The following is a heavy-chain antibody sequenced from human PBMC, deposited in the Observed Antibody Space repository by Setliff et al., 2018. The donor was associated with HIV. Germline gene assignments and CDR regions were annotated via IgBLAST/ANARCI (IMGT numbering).Heavy chain of an antibody. D-gene: IGHD3-16*02. CDR3: TRDYRTSNWFDP. Sequence: LRLSCRASGFTFSSYYMAWVRQAPGKGLEWVSGIDGNGDIRGYADSVRGRFTISRDTAKTSLYLEMNSLRVEDTALYYCTRDYRTSNWFDPWGHGTLVTVSS. CDR2: IDGNGDIR. V-gene: IGHV3-20*04. J-gene: IGHJ5*02. CDR1: GFTFSSYY.